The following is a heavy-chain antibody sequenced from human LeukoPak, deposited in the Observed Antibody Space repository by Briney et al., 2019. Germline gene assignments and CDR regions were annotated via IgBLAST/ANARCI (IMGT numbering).Heavy chain of an antibody. Sequence: SETLSLTCTVSGGSISSYYWSWIRQPAGKGLEWIGRIYTSGSTNYSPSLKSRVTMSVDTSKNQFSLKLSSVTAADTAVYYCARDLPRNRITMVRDDAFDIWGQGTMVTVSS. D-gene: IGHD3-10*01. CDR3: ARDLPRNRITMVRDDAFDI. J-gene: IGHJ3*02. CDR1: GGSISSYY. V-gene: IGHV4-4*07. CDR2: IYTSGST.